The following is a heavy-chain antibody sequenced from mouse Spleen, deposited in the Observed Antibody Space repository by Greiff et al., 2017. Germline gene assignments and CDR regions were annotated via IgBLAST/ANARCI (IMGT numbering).Heavy chain of an antibody. CDR2: IYPRDGST. Sequence: QVQLQQSGPELVKPGASVKLSCKASGYTFTSYDINWVKQRPGQGLEWIGWIYPRDGSTKYNEKFKGKATLTVDTSSSTAYMELHSLTSEDSAVYFCARSYYYGSSYDYAMDYWGQGTSVTVSS. CDR3: ARSYYYGSSYDYAMDY. D-gene: IGHD1-1*01. CDR1: GYTFTSYD. J-gene: IGHJ4*01. V-gene: IGHV1-85*01.